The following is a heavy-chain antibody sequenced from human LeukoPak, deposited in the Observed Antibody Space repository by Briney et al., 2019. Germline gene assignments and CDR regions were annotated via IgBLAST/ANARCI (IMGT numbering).Heavy chain of an antibody. J-gene: IGHJ4*02. D-gene: IGHD5-18*01. CDR3: ATAYIQEKGYYFDY. V-gene: IGHV1-24*01. CDR1: GYTLTELS. CDR2: FDPEDGET. Sequence: ASVKVSCKVSGYTLTELSMHWVRQAPGKGLEWMGGFDPEDGETIYAQKFQGRVTMTEDTSTDTAYMELSSLRSEDTAVYYCATAYIQEKGYYFDYWGQGTLVTVSS.